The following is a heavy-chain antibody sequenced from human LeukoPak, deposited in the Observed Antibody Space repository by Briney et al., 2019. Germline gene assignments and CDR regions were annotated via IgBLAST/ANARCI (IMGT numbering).Heavy chain of an antibody. CDR3: AREGSGYDY. Sequence: GGSLRLSCVASGFTLSRHWMSWVRQAPGSGLEWVANIKKDGSERNYVDSVKGRFTISRDNAKNLVYLQMTSLRVEDTATYYCAREGSGYDYWGQGTLVVVSS. D-gene: IGHD2-15*01. CDR2: IKKDGSER. V-gene: IGHV3-7*01. J-gene: IGHJ4*02. CDR1: GFTLSRHW.